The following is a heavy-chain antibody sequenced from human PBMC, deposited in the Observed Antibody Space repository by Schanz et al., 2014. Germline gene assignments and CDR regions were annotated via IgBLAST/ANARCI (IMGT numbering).Heavy chain of an antibody. CDR2: IYNSGKT. CDR1: GGSISSEY. V-gene: IGHV4-4*07. J-gene: IGHJ3*02. D-gene: IGHD3-10*01. Sequence: QVQLQESGPALVKPSETLSLTCTVSGGSISSEYWSWIRQPAGKGLEWIGRIYNSGKTNYNPSLESRVSMSVDTSKKQLSLKLRSASAADTAVYYCARVVLGGDAFDIWGQGTMVTVSS. CDR3: ARVVLGGDAFDI.